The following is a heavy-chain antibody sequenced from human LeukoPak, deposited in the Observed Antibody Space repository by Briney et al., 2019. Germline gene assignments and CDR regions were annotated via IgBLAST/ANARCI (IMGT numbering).Heavy chain of an antibody. CDR3: ARGVGSSGPLPTEYFQH. CDR2: IYQSGST. V-gene: IGHV4-4*02. Sequence: SETLSLTCDVSGDSISESNWCIWVRQPPGKGLEWIGEIYQSGSTNYNPSLKSRVTISVDKSKNQFSLKLTSVTAADTAVYYCARGVGSSGPLPTEYFQHWGQGTLVTVSS. D-gene: IGHD6-19*01. J-gene: IGHJ1*01. CDR1: GDSISESNW.